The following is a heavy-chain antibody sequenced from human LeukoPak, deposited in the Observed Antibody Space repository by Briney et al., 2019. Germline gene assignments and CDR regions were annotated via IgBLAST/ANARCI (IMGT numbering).Heavy chain of an antibody. V-gene: IGHV4-30-2*01. D-gene: IGHD1-26*01. Sequence: SETLSLTCTVSGGSISSGGYYWSWIRQPPGKGLEWIGYIYHSGSTYYNPSLKSRVTISVDRSKNQFSLKLSSVTAADTAVYYCARVEVGAPGDYYYMDVWGKGTTVTVSS. CDR2: IYHSGST. J-gene: IGHJ6*03. CDR1: GGSISSGGYY. CDR3: ARVEVGAPGDYYYMDV.